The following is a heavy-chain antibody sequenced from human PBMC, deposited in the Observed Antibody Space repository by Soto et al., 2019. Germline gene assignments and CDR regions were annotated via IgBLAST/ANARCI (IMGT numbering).Heavy chain of an antibody. CDR1: GFTFSSYA. J-gene: IGHJ4*02. CDR2: ISGSGGST. D-gene: IGHD3-10*01. CDR3: AKDRSYYGSGSYQFDY. Sequence: EVQLLESGGGLVQPGGSLRLSCAASGFTFSSYAMSWVRQAPGKGLEWVSAISGSGGSTYYADSVKGRFTISRDNSKNTLYLQMNSLRAEDTAVYYCAKDRSYYGSGSYQFDYWGQGTLVTVSS. V-gene: IGHV3-23*01.